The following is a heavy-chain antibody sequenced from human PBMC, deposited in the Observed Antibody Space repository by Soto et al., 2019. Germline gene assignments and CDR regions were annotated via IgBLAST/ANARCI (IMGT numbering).Heavy chain of an antibody. CDR1: GFSLSDSTVG. CDR2: IFWNGEK. J-gene: IGHJ4*02. V-gene: IGHV2-26*01. CDR3: AHVRQWDGAHSYDY. Sequence: QVTLKESGPVLVKPTETLTLTCAVSGFSLSDSTVGVSWIRQPPGKALEWLAHIFWNGEKSYSTSLERRLTSSKDPSKGQVVLTMTNMDPGDTATYFCAHVRQWDGAHSYDYGGRGTRVTVSS. D-gene: IGHD1-26*01.